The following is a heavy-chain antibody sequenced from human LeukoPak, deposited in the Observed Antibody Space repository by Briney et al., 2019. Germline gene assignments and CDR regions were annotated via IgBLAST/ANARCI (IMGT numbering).Heavy chain of an antibody. CDR3: ARPTVTNYYYYMDV. V-gene: IGHV1-69*05. D-gene: IGHD4-11*01. Sequence: ASVKVSCKASGGTFSSYAISWVRQAPGQGLEWMGGIIPIFGTANYAQKFQGRVTITTDESTSTACMELSSLRSEDTAVYYCARPTVTNYYYYMDVWGKGTTVTVSS. CDR1: GGTFSSYA. J-gene: IGHJ6*03. CDR2: IIPIFGTA.